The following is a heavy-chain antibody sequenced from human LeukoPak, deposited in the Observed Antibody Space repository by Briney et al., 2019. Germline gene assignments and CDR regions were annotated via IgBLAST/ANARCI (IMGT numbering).Heavy chain of an antibody. V-gene: IGHV4-39*07. CDR3: AREEYSGGWRY. Sequence: SEPLSLTCTVSNDSIRSDNYYWGWIRQPPGKGLEWIGSIYYSGSTYYNPSLKSRVTISVDTSKNQFSLKLSSVTAADTAVYYCAREEYSGGWRYWGQGTLVTVSS. CDR2: IYYSGST. D-gene: IGHD6-19*01. J-gene: IGHJ4*02. CDR1: NDSIRSDNYY.